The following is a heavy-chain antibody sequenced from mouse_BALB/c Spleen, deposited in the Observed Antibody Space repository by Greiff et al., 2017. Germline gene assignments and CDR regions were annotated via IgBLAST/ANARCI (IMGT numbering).Heavy chain of an antibody. J-gene: IGHJ4*01. CDR2: IWAGGST. D-gene: IGHD2-4*01. V-gene: IGHV2-9*02. CDR3: ARDCGITTSNAMDY. Sequence: VKLVESGPGLVAPSQSLSITCTVSGFSLTSYGVHWVRQPPGKGLEWLGVIWAGGSTNYNSALMSRLSISKDNSKSQVFLKMSSLQTDDTAMYYCARDCGITTSNAMDYWGQGTSVTVSS. CDR1: GFSLTSYG.